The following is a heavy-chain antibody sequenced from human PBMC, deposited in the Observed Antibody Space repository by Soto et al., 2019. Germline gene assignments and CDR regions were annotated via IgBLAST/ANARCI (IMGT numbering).Heavy chain of an antibody. CDR1: GGTFSSYT. D-gene: IGHD3-16*02. Sequence: QVQLVQSGAEVKKPGSSVKVSCKASGGTFSSYTISWVRQAPGQGLEWMGRIIPILGIANYAQKFQGRVTTPADNATSTAYMELSRLRSEDTAVYYCASSMITFGGVIGAYYYYGMDVWGQGTTVTVSS. CDR3: ASSMITFGGVIGAYYYYGMDV. J-gene: IGHJ6*02. CDR2: IIPILGIA. V-gene: IGHV1-69*02.